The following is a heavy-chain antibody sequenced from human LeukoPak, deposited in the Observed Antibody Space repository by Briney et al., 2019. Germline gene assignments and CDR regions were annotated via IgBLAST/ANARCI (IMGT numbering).Heavy chain of an antibody. CDR2: IWYDGSNK. J-gene: IGHJ4*02. V-gene: IGHV3-33*01. D-gene: IGHD2-2*01. Sequence: GWSLRLSCAASGFTFNDYGLHWVRQAPGKGLEWVAVIWYDGSNKYYANSVKGRFTISRDNSKNTLFLQMNSLRAEDTAVYYCATEAMCSSTSCTFDSWGQGTLVTVPS. CDR1: GFTFNDYG. CDR3: ATEAMCSSTSCTFDS.